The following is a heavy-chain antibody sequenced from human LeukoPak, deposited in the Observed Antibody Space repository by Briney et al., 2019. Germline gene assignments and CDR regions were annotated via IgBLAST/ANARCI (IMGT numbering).Heavy chain of an antibody. D-gene: IGHD3-9*01. CDR1: GFTFSSYE. Sequence: PGGSLRLSCAASGFTFSSYEMNWVRQAPGKGLEWVSYISSSGSSTYYADSMKGRFTISRDNAKNSLYLQMNSLRAEDTAVYYCARDRPRYDILTGYYLDAFDIWGQGTMVTVSS. CDR2: ISSSGSST. V-gene: IGHV3-48*03. CDR3: ARDRPRYDILTGYYLDAFDI. J-gene: IGHJ3*02.